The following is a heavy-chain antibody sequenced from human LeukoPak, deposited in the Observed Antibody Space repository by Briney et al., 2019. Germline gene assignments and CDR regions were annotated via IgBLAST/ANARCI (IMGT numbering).Heavy chain of an antibody. V-gene: IGHV1-18*01. CDR3: AREDGYNSGFAPHFDY. CDR2: ISAYNGNT. D-gene: IGHD5-24*01. Sequence: VASVKVSCKASGYTFTSYGISWVRQAPGQGLEWMGWISAYNGNTNYAQKLQGRVTMTTDTSTSTAYMELRSLRSDDTAVYYCAREDGYNSGFAPHFDYWGQGTLVTVSS. J-gene: IGHJ4*02. CDR1: GYTFTSYG.